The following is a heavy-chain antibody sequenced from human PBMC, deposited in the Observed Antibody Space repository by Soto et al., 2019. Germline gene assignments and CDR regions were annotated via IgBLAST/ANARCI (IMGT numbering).Heavy chain of an antibody. D-gene: IGHD6-19*01. Sequence: QVQLVQSGAEVKKPGSSVKVSCKASGGTFSSYAISWVRQAPGQGLEWMGGIIPIFGTANYAQKFQGRVKITAAESTSTAYMELSSLRSEDTAVYDCARDLKGPPSRGWYTGVCRCDPWGQGTLVTVSS. CDR3: ARDLKGPPSRGWYTGVCRCDP. V-gene: IGHV1-69*01. CDR1: GGTFSSYA. J-gene: IGHJ5*02. CDR2: IIPIFGTA.